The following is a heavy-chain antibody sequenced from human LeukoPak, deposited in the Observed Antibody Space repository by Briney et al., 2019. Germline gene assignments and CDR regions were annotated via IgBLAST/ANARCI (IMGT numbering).Heavy chain of an antibody. V-gene: IGHV3-48*02. CDR2: ISSSSSTI. CDR1: GITFSSYS. Sequence: PGGSLRLSCAASGITFSSYSMNWVRQAPGKGLEWVSYISSSSSTIYYADSVKGRFTISRDNAKNSLYLQMNSLRDEDTAVYYCARDQYYDFWSGQYYYGMDVWGQGTTVTVSS. CDR3: ARDQYYDFWSGQYYYGMDV. J-gene: IGHJ6*02. D-gene: IGHD3-3*01.